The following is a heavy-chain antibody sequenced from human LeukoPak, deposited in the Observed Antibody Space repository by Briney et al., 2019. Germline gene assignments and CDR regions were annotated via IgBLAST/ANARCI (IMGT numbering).Heavy chain of an antibody. CDR1: GGSFSGYY. Sequence: SETLSLTCAVYGGSFSGYYWSWIRQPPGKGLEWIGYIYHSGSTYYNPSLKSRVTISVDRSKNQFSLKLSSVTAADTAVYYCARAGTYGAFGYWGQGTLVTVSS. CDR3: ARAGTYGAFGY. CDR2: IYHSGST. V-gene: IGHV4-34*01. J-gene: IGHJ4*02. D-gene: IGHD1-26*01.